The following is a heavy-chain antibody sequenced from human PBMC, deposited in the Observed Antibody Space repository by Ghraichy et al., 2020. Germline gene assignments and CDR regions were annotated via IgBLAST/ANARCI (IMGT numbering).Heavy chain of an antibody. CDR3: AREMGACRGDCLDY. CDR2: ISSSGFST. V-gene: IGHV3-48*03. CDR1: GFTFSSYE. Sequence: GESLNISCAVSGFTFSSYEFNWVRQAPGKGLEWVSYISSSGFSTFYADSVKGRFTISRDNAKNSLHLQMNGLRAEDSAVYYCAREMGACRGDCLDYWGQGTLVTVSS. J-gene: IGHJ4*02. D-gene: IGHD2-21*01.